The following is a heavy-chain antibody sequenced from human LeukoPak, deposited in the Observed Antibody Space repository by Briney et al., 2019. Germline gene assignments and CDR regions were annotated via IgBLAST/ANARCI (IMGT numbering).Heavy chain of an antibody. J-gene: IGHJ4*02. V-gene: IGHV4-59*01. Sequence: SETLSLTCTVPGGSISSDYWSWIRQPPGRGLEWIGYIYYSGSTNYNPSLKSRVTISVDTSRNQFSLKLSSVTAADTAVYYCARETYYYGSGSYSPDYWGQGTLVTVSS. CDR1: GGSISSDY. CDR2: IYYSGST. CDR3: ARETYYYGSGSYSPDY. D-gene: IGHD3-10*01.